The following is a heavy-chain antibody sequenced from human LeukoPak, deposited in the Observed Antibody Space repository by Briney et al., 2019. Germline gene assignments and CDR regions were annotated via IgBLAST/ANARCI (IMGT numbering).Heavy chain of an antibody. CDR1: GFTFSSYG. Sequence: GGSLRLSCAASGFTFSSYGMHWVRQAPGKGLEWVSSITTTSNDVYYADSVKGRFTISRDNPRNSLYLQMNSLRAEDTAVYYCVRGSGYDFFDYWGQGTLVTVSS. CDR2: ITTTSNDV. CDR3: VRGSGYDFFDY. V-gene: IGHV3-21*01. J-gene: IGHJ4*02. D-gene: IGHD5-12*01.